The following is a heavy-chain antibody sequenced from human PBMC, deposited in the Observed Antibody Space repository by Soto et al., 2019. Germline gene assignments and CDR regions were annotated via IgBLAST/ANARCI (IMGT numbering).Heavy chain of an antibody. D-gene: IGHD3-22*01. J-gene: IGHJ3*02. CDR1: GGSISSSNW. V-gene: IGHV4-4*02. Sequence: TLSLTCAVSGGSISSSNWWSWVRQPPGKGLEWIGEIYHSGSTNYNPSLKSRVTISVDKSKNQFSLKLSSVTAADTAVYYCARVVTYDSSGYGAFDIWGQATMVTVSS. CDR2: IYHSGST. CDR3: ARVVTYDSSGYGAFDI.